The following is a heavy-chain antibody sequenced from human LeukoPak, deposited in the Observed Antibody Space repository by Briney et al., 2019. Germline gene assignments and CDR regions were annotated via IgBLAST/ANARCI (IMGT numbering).Heavy chain of an antibody. CDR2: ISRSSNYK. Sequence: GGSLRLSCAASGFTFSSYSMNWVRQAPGKGLEWVSSISRSSNYKYYADSVKGRFTISRDNAKNSLYLQMNSLRAEDTALYYCASSRYDSSGYYGIIGYWGQGTLVTVSS. CDR3: ASSRYDSSGYYGIIGY. CDR1: GFTFSSYS. D-gene: IGHD3-22*01. V-gene: IGHV3-21*01. J-gene: IGHJ4*02.